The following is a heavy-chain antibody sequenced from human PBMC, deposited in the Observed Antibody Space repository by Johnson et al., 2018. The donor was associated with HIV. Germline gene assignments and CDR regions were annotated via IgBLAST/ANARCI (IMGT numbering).Heavy chain of an antibody. CDR2: ISGTGGNT. CDR1: GFIFSSYA. CDR3: ARRGGSGWSAFDI. Sequence: EVQLVESGGGVVQPGRSLRLSCAASGFIFSSYAVHWVRQAPGKGLEWVSGISGTGGNTYYTESVKGRFTISRDNSKNTLYLQMNSLRAEDAALYYCARRGGSGWSAFDIWGQGTIVTVSS. J-gene: IGHJ3*02. V-gene: IGHV3-23*04. D-gene: IGHD6-19*01.